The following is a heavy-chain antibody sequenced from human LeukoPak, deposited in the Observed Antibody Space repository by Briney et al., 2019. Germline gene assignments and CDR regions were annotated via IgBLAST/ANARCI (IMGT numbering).Heavy chain of an antibody. CDR2: ISYDGSNK. D-gene: IGHD2-21*01. CDR1: GFTFSSYG. J-gene: IGHJ4*02. Sequence: GGSLRLSCAASGFTFSSYGMHWVRQAPGKGLEWVAVISYDGSNKYYADSVKGRFTISRDNSKNTLYLQMNSLRAEDTAVYYCAKVVEVSLDWDYFDYWGQGTLVTVSS. V-gene: IGHV3-30*18. CDR3: AKVVEVSLDWDYFDY.